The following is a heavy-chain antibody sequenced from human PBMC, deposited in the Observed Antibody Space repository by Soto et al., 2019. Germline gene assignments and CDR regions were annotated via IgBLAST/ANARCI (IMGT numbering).Heavy chain of an antibody. CDR2: IKSKTDGETK. Sequence: GGSLRLSCAASGITFSHAWMSWVRQAPGKGLEWVGRIKSKTDGETKDYGAPVRGRFTISRDDSKDTLYLQMNSLRIEDTAVYYCCVVKRRDQYSTSGYWFDPWGPGTLVTVSS. CDR1: GITFSHAW. D-gene: IGHD2-15*01. J-gene: IGHJ5*02. CDR3: CVVKRRDQYSTSGYWFDP. V-gene: IGHV3-15*01.